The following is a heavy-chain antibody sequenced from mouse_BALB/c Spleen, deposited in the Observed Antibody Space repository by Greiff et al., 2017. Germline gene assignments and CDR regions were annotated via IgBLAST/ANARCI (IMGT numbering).Heavy chain of an antibody. CDR1: GYTFTSYW. CDR2: INPSTGYT. J-gene: IGHJ3*01. CDR3: ATAMITGRSWFAY. V-gene: IGHV1-7*01. Sequence: VQLQQSGAELAKPGASVKMSCKASGYTFTSYWMHWVKQRPGQGLEWIGYINPSTGYTEYNQKFKDKATLTADKSSSTAYMQLSSLTSEDSAVYYCATAMITGRSWFAYWGQGTLVTVSA. D-gene: IGHD2-4*01.